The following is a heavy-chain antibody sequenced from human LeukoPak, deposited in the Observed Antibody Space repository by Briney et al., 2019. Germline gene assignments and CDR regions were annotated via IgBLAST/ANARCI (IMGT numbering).Heavy chain of an antibody. J-gene: IGHJ4*02. V-gene: IGHV1-18*01. CDR1: GYTFTSYG. CDR2: ISAYNGNT. D-gene: IGHD4-23*01. CDR3: ARRGYDYGGNPPSVPFDY. Sequence: ASVKVSCNASGYTFTSYGISWVRQAPGQGLEWMGWISAYNGNTNYAQKLQGRVTMTTDTSTSTAYMELRSLRSDDTAVYYCARRGYDYGGNPPSVPFDYWGQGTLVTVSS.